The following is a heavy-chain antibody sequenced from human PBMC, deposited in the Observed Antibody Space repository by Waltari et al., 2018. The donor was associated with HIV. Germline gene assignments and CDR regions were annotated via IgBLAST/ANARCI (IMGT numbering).Heavy chain of an antibody. Sequence: EVQLLESGGGLAQPGGSRRLSCAAAGFIFSNYDMHWIRHSPGKGVEWISLISGRGSTQYYTASVKGRFIISRDNSRNILFLQMNNLRVEDTAVYYCAKDGGSYSGWYDPWGQGTLVTVSS. J-gene: IGHJ5*02. V-gene: IGHV3-23*01. CDR1: GFIFSNYD. CDR2: ISGRGSTQ. D-gene: IGHD1-26*01. CDR3: AKDGGSYSGWYDP.